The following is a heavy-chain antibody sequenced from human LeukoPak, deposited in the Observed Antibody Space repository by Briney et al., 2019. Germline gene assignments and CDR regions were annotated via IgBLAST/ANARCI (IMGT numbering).Heavy chain of an antibody. Sequence: PGGSLRLSCVASGFTFSSYAMSWVRQAPGKGLEWVSYISSSGSTIYYADSVKGRFTISRDNAKNSLYLQMNSLRAEDTAVYYCARGGTMVRGAYWAFDIWGQGTMVTVSS. J-gene: IGHJ3*02. CDR2: ISSSGSTI. CDR1: GFTFSSYA. V-gene: IGHV3-48*04. D-gene: IGHD3-10*01. CDR3: ARGGTMVRGAYWAFDI.